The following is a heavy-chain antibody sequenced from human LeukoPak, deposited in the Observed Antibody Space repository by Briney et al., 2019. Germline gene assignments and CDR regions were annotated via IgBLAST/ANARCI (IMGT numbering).Heavy chain of an antibody. D-gene: IGHD3-3*01. V-gene: IGHV5-51*01. J-gene: IGHJ6*02. Sequence: GESLKISCKGSGYSFTSYWIGWVRQMPGKGLEWMGIIYPGDSDTRYSPSFQGQVTISADKSISTAYLQWSSLKASDTAVYYCARHSSYYDFWSGYPLGYGMDVWGQGTTVTVSS. CDR3: ARHSSYYDFWSGYPLGYGMDV. CDR1: GYSFTSYW. CDR2: IYPGDSDT.